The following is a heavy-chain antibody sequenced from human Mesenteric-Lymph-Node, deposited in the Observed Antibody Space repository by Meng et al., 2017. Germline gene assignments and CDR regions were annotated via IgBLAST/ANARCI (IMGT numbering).Heavy chain of an antibody. CDR2: MNPNSGNT. J-gene: IGHJ1*01. CDR1: GYTFTTYD. D-gene: IGHD3-22*01. Sequence: ASVKVSCKASGYTFTTYDINWVRQATGQGLEWMGWMNPNSGNTGYAQKFQGRVTITRNTSISTAYMELSSLRSEDTAVYYCARGYYDNSVYYSIEYFQHWGQGTLVTVSS. CDR3: ARGYYDNSVYYSIEYFQH. V-gene: IGHV1-8*03.